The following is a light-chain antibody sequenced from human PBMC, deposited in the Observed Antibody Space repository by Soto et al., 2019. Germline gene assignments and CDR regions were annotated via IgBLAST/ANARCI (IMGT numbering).Light chain of an antibody. CDR3: EQYGILGT. CDR1: QSVSNNY. CDR2: GAS. J-gene: IGKJ1*01. V-gene: IGKV3-20*01. Sequence: VLTQSPGTVSLTPGERATLSCRASQSVSNNYLAWYQQKPGQAPRLLVYGASNRATGIPDRFSGSGSGTDFTLTISRLEPDDIAVYYCEQYGILGTFGQGA.